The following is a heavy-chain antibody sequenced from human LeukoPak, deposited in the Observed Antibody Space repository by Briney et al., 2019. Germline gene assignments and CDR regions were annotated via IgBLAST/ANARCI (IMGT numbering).Heavy chain of an antibody. J-gene: IGHJ5*02. CDR1: GFTFSSYE. CDR2: ISSSGSTI. V-gene: IGHV3-48*03. CDR3: ARGNMPYYYGSGSSRTSWFDP. D-gene: IGHD3-10*01. Sequence: GGSLRLSCAASGFTFSSYEMNWVRQAPGKGLEWVSYISSSGSTIYYADSVKGRFTISRDNAKNSLYPQMNRLRAEDTAVYYCARGNMPYYYGSGSSRTSWFDPWGQGTLVTVSS.